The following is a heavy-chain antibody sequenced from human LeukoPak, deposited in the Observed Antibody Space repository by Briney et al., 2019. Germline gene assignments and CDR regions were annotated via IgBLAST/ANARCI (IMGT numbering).Heavy chain of an antibody. Sequence: VASVKVSCKASGYTFTGYYMHWVRQAPGQGLEWMGWINPNSGGTNYARKFQGRVTMTRDTSISTAYMELSRLRSDDTAVYYCARDLRITMVRGVMGYWGQGILVTVSS. CDR2: INPNSGGT. J-gene: IGHJ4*02. CDR3: ARDLRITMVRGVMGY. V-gene: IGHV1-2*02. CDR1: GYTFTGYY. D-gene: IGHD3-10*01.